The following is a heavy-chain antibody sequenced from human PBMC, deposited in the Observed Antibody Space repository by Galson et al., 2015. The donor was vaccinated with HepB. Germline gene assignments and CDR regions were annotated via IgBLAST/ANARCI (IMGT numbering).Heavy chain of an antibody. CDR1: GLTFSSYA. J-gene: IGHJ3*02. CDR2: ISYDGSNK. CDR3: ARAPPTGQWLELGAFDI. D-gene: IGHD6-19*01. Sequence: SLRLSCAASGLTFSSYAMHWVRQAPGKGLEWVAVISYDGSNKYYADSVKGRFTISRDNSKNTLYLQMNSLRAEDTAVYYCARAPPTGQWLELGAFDIWGQGTMVTVSS. V-gene: IGHV3-30-3*01.